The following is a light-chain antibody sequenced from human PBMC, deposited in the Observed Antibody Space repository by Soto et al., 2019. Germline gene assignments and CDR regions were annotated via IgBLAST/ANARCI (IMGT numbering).Light chain of an antibody. CDR2: GAS. CDR1: QSVSSN. Sequence: EIVMTQSPATVSVSPGDRVTLSCRASQSVSSNLAWYQQKPGQAPRLLIYGASSRATGIPDRFSGSGSGTDFTLTISRLEPEDFAVYYCQQYGSSRITFGQGTRLEIK. V-gene: IGKV3-20*01. J-gene: IGKJ5*01. CDR3: QQYGSSRIT.